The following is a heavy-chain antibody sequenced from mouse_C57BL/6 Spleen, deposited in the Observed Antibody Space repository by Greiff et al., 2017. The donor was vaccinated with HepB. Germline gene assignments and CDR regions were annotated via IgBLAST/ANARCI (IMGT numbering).Heavy chain of an antibody. CDR3: TRRDDGYYVPFAY. Sequence: QVQLQQSGAELVRPGASVTLSCKASGYTFTDYEMHWVKQTPVHGLEWIGAIDPETGGTAYNQKFKGKAILTADKSSSTAYMELRSLTSEDSAVYYCTRRDDGYYVPFAYWGQGTLVTVSA. J-gene: IGHJ3*01. CDR2: IDPETGGT. CDR1: GYTFTDYE. V-gene: IGHV1-15*01. D-gene: IGHD2-3*01.